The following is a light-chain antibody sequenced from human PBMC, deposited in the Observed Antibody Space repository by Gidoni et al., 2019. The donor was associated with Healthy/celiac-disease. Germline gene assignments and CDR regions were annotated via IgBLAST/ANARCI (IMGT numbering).Light chain of an antibody. J-gene: IGLJ2*01. Sequence: QSALTQPDSVSGSPGQSITISCTGTSSDVGSYNLVSWYQPHTGKAPKLMIYEGSKRPSGVSNRFSGSKSGNTASLTISGLQAEDEADYYCCSYAGSSTYVVFGGGTKLTVL. CDR3: CSYAGSSTYVV. CDR2: EGS. V-gene: IGLV2-23*01. CDR1: SSDVGSYNL.